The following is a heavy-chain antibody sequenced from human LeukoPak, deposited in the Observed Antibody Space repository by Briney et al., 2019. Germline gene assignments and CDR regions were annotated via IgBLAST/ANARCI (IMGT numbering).Heavy chain of an antibody. V-gene: IGHV4-59*01. CDR2: SYYNGNT. CDR3: ARGALLWFGAKMEYYFDY. D-gene: IGHD3-10*01. J-gene: IGHJ4*02. CDR1: GFTFSNYA. Sequence: PGGSLRLSCAASGFTFSNYAMSWVRQAPGKGLEWIGFSYYNGNTNYNPSLKSRVTISVDMSKNQFPLSLRSVTAADTAVYYCARGALLWFGAKMEYYFDYWGQGTPLTVSS.